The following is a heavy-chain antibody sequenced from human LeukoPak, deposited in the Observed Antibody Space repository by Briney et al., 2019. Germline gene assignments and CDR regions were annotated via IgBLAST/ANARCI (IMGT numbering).Heavy chain of an antibody. CDR2: ISYNGADI. D-gene: IGHD3-16*01. J-gene: IGHJ6*03. Sequence: GGSLRLSCESSGFIFRSYAMHWVRQAPGRGLEWLTVISYNGADIEYSDSVKGRFTISRDNSKKTLYLQMSSLRVEDTAVYYCAKGMLNYYYMDAWGKGTTVTVSS. V-gene: IGHV3-30*04. CDR1: GFIFRSYA. CDR3: AKGMLNYYYMDA.